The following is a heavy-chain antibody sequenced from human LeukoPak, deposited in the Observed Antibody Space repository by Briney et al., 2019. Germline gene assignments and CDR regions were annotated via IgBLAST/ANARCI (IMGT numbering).Heavy chain of an antibody. J-gene: IGHJ6*02. V-gene: IGHV3-21*01. Sequence: GGSLRLSCAASGFTFSSYSMNRVRQAPGKGLEWVSSISSSSSYIYYADSVKGRFTISRDNAKNSLYLQMNSLRAEDTAVYYCASYSSSSYYYGMDVWGQGTTVAVSS. CDR3: ASYSSSSYYYGMDV. CDR2: ISSSSSYI. CDR1: GFTFSSYS. D-gene: IGHD6-13*01.